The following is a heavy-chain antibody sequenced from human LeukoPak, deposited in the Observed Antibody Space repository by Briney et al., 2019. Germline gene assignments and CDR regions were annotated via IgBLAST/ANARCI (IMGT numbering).Heavy chain of an antibody. V-gene: IGHV1-2*02. Sequence: ASVKVSCKTSGYTFTNYYMHWVRQGPGLGFEWMGWINPKSGGTSYPQKFQGGLTMTRDTSISTAYMELSSLGSDDTAVYYCVPSANYYYFDYWGQGTLVTVSS. D-gene: IGHD4/OR15-4a*01. CDR2: INPKSGGT. CDR3: VPSANYYYFDY. CDR1: GYTFTNYY. J-gene: IGHJ4*02.